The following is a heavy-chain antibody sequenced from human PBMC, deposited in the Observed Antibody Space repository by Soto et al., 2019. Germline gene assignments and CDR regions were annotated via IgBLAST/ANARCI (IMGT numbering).Heavy chain of an antibody. J-gene: IGHJ4*02. D-gene: IGHD6-19*01. CDR3: ARDAAVPGESDRFDY. Sequence: SSETLSLTCAVSGDSISTNNWWSWVRQPPGKGLEWIGEAYHNGLTNYNPSLKSRVTMSVDTSKNQFSLKLTSVTAADTAIYYCARDAAVPGESDRFDYWGQGTLVTVS. CDR1: GDSISTNNW. V-gene: IGHV4-4*02. CDR2: AYHNGLT.